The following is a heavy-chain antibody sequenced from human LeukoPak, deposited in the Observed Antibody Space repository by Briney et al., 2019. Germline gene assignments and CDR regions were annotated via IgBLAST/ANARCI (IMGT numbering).Heavy chain of an antibody. Sequence: GGSLRLSCAASGFTLSAYGMNWVRQAPGKGLEWVSYISSSGSTIYYADSVKGRFTISRDNAKNSLYLQMNSLRAEDTAVYYCARALGNWNELYYFDYWGQGTLVTVSS. CDR2: ISSSGSTI. CDR3: ARALGNWNELYYFDY. J-gene: IGHJ4*02. D-gene: IGHD1-20*01. CDR1: GFTLSAYG. V-gene: IGHV3-48*04.